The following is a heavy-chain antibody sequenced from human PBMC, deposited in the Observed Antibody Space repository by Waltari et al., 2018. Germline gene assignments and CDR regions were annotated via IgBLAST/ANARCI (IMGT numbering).Heavy chain of an antibody. CDR1: ALRLSHNH. Sequence: DVQLVESGGGLVQPGGSLKVPGAASALRLSHNHMDGARQAPGKGLEWVSSIYRGGNTYYADSVKGRFTISRDDSENTLFLQMKSLRTEDTAVYYCARGNFLSSGSYYPPFDEWGQGVLVAVSS. V-gene: IGHV3-66*02. D-gene: IGHD3-10*02. CDR3: ARGNFLSSGSYYPPFDE. J-gene: IGHJ4*02. CDR2: IYRGGNT.